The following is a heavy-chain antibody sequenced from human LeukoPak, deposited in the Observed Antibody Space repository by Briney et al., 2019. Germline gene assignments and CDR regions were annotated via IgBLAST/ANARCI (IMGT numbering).Heavy chain of an antibody. D-gene: IGHD3/OR15-3a*01. CDR3: AREGLVSPVDY. CDR1: GFTVSSNY. J-gene: IGHJ4*02. CDR2: IYSGGST. V-gene: IGHV3-66*01. Sequence: GGSLRLSCAASGFTVSSNYMSWVRQAPRKGLEWVSVIYSGGSTYYADSVKGRFTISRDNSKNTLYLQMNSLRAEDTAVYYCAREGLVSPVDYWGQGTLVTVSS.